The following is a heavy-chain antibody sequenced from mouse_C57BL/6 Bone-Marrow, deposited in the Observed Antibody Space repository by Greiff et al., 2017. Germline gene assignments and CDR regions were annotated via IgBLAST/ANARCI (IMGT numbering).Heavy chain of an antibody. J-gene: IGHJ3*01. D-gene: IGHD2-4*01. Sequence: EVQVVESGGGLVQPGGSLSLSCAASGFTFTDYYMSWVRQPPGKALEWLGFIRNKANGYTTEYSASVKGRFTISRDNSQSILYLQMNALRAEDSATYYCASFIYYYYDEGFAYWGQGTLVTVSA. CDR3: ASFIYYYYDEGFAY. CDR1: GFTFTDYY. CDR2: IRNKANGYTT. V-gene: IGHV7-3*01.